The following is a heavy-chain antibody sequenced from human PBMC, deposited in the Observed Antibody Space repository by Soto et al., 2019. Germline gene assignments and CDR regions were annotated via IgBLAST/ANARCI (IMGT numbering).Heavy chain of an antibody. V-gene: IGHV4-59*06. J-gene: IGHJ5*02. CDR1: GGSISSYY. CDR3: ASSPTYYDFWSGPGFDP. D-gene: IGHD3-3*01. Sequence: AETLSLTCTVSGGSISSYYWSWIRQHPGKGLEWIGYIYYSGSTYYNPSLKSRVTISVDTSKNQFSLKLSSVTAADTAVYYCASSPTYYDFWSGPGFDPWGQGTLVTVSS. CDR2: IYYSGST.